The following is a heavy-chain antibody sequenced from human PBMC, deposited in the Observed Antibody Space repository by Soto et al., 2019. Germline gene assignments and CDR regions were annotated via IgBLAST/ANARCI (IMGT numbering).Heavy chain of an antibody. V-gene: IGHV1-18*01. CDR1: GYTFTNYG. D-gene: IGHD6-19*01. CDR2: ISAYNGNT. CDR3: ARSAVAGNPLDY. J-gene: IGHJ4*02. Sequence: QVQLVQSGAEVKKPGASVKVSCKASGYTFTNYGLSWVRQAPGQGLEWMGWISAYNGNTNYAQKIQGRVTMTTDTSTTTAYMALRSLRSDDTAVYYWARSAVAGNPLDYWGQGTLVTVSS.